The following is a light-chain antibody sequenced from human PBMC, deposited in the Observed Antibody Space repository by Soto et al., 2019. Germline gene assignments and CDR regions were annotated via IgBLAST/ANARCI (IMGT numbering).Light chain of an antibody. V-gene: IGKV1D-12*01. CDR2: AAT. CDR3: QQSSDFPLT. CDR1: QGISSW. Sequence: DIEMTQTPSFVSASLGDRVTITCRASQGISSWLAWDQQKPGKAPKLLIYAATILQSGFPSMFSGSESGTDFSLTIISLQPEDFATYFCQQSSDFPLTCGGGTKVEIK. J-gene: IGKJ4*01.